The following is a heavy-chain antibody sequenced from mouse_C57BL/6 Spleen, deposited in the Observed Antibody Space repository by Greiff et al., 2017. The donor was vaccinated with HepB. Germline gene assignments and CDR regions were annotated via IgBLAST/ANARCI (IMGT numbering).Heavy chain of an antibody. CDR3: ARPSDSDCDWYFDV. CDR2: INPASSTI. J-gene: IGHJ1*03. V-gene: IGHV4-1*01. CDR1: GIDFSRYW. D-gene: IGHD2-12*01. Sequence: EVKVIESGGGLVQPGGSLKLSCAASGIDFSRYWMSWVRRAPGKGLEWIGEINPASSTINYAPSLKDKFIITRDNAKNTLYLQMSKVRSEDTALYYCARPSDSDCDWYFDVWGTGTTVTVSS.